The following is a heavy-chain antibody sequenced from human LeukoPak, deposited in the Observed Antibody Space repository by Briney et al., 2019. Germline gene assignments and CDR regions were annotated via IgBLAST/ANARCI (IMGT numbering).Heavy chain of an antibody. CDR1: GYTFTSYG. CDR2: ISAYNGNT. V-gene: IGHV1-18*01. Sequence: ASVKVSCKASGYTFTSYGISWVRQAPGQGLEWMGWISAYNGNTNYAQKLQGRVTITTDTSTSTAYMELRSLRSDDTAVYYCARCPGIAVADPSYYFDYWGQGTLVTVSS. D-gene: IGHD6-19*01. J-gene: IGHJ4*02. CDR3: ARCPGIAVADPSYYFDY.